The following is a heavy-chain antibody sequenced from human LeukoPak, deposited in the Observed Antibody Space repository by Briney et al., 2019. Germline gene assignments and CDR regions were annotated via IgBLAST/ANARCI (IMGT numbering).Heavy chain of an antibody. V-gene: IGHV4-59*11. CDR3: ASLPKTNYYFDY. Sequence: PSETLSLTCTVSGGSISSHFWSWIRQPPGKGLEWIGYISYGGSTNYNPSLKSRVTMSVDTSKNQFSLKLTSVTAADTAVYFCASLPKTNYYFDYWGQGTLVTVSS. CDR2: ISYGGST. J-gene: IGHJ4*02. CDR1: GGSISSHF. D-gene: IGHD5-24*01.